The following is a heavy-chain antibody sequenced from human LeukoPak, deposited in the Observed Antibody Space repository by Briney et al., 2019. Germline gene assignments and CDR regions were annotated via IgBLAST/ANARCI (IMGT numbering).Heavy chain of an antibody. J-gene: IGHJ4*02. D-gene: IGHD6-19*01. CDR3: ARILLGYSSGWSEGGYFDY. CDR1: GYTFTSCG. Sequence: GASVKVSCKASGYTFTSCGMHWVRQAPGQRLEWMGWISSGNGNTKYSQKFQGRVTFTRDSSASTAYMELSSLRSEDTAVYYCARILLGYSSGWSEGGYFDYWGQGTLVTVSS. CDR2: ISSGNGNT. V-gene: IGHV1-3*04.